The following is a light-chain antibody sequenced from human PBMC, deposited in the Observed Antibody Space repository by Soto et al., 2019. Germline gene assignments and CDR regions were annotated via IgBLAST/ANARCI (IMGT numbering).Light chain of an antibody. J-gene: IGLJ3*02. V-gene: IGLV1-44*01. CDR3: ATWDDSLSGWV. CDR1: TCNIGINT. CDR2: ANN. Sequence: QSVLTQPPSASGTPGQRVTISCSGSTCNIGINTVNWYQHLPGTAPKLLIYANNQRPSGVPDRFSGSKSGTSASLAISGLQSEDEADYYCATWDDSLSGWVFGGGTKLTVL.